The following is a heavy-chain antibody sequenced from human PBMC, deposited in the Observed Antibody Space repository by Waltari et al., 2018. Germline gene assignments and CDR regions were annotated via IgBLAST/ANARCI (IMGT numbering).Heavy chain of an antibody. CDR2: IYWNDDK. Sequence: QITLKESGPTLVKPTQTLTLTCTFSGFSLSTSGVGVGWIRQPPGKALEWLALIYWNDDKRYSPSLKSRLTITKDTSKNQVVLTMTNMDPVDTATYYCAHIKMAGFWGTALGGYFDYWGQGTLVTVSS. J-gene: IGHJ4*02. V-gene: IGHV2-5*01. D-gene: IGHD5-18*01. CDR3: AHIKMAGFWGTALGGYFDY. CDR1: GFSLSTSGVG.